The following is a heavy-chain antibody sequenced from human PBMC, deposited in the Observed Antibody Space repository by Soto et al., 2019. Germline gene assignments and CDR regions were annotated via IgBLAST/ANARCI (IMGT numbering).Heavy chain of an antibody. CDR2: INAGNGNT. Sequence: ASVKVSCKASGYTFTSYAMHWVRQAPGQRLEWMGWINAGNGNTKYSQKFQGRVTITRDTSASTAYMGLSSLRSEDTAVYYCARDYGDYEDHYYYYGMDVWGQGTTVTVSS. CDR1: GYTFTSYA. D-gene: IGHD4-17*01. V-gene: IGHV1-3*01. J-gene: IGHJ6*02. CDR3: ARDYGDYEDHYYYYGMDV.